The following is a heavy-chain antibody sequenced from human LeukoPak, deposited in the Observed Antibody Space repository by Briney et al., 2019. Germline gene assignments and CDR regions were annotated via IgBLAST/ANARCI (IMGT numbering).Heavy chain of an antibody. J-gene: IGHJ4*01. CDR3: ARAPEEYYFDY. CDR1: GYTFTSYG. V-gene: IGHV1-18*01. CDR2: ISAYNGNT. Sequence: ASVKVSCKASGYTFTSYGISWVRQAPGQGLEWMGWISAYNGNTNYAQKLQGRVTMTTDTSTSRAYMELRSMRSDDTAVFYCARAPEEYYFDYWGQGTLVTVSS.